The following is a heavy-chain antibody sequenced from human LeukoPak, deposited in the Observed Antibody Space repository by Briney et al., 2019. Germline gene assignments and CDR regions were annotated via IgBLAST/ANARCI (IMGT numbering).Heavy chain of an antibody. CDR3: ARAIAAAGTNYFDY. Sequence: ASVKVSCKASGYTFTGYYMHWVRQAPGQGLEWMGWINPNSGGTNYAQKFQGRVTMTRDTSISTAYMELSRLRSDDTALFYCARAIAAAGTNYFDYWGQGTLVTVSS. CDR2: INPNSGGT. J-gene: IGHJ4*02. V-gene: IGHV1-2*02. CDR1: GYTFTGYY. D-gene: IGHD6-13*01.